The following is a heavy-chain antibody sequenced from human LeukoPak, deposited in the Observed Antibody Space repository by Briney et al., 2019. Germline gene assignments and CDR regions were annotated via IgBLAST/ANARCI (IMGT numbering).Heavy chain of an antibody. CDR3: ARGGSWSWDN. Sequence: GGSLRLSCVPSGFTVSSYWMNCVRQAPGKGLEWVAIIEPDGGEKFYADSVRGRFTISRDNAKNSLYLQMNSLRADDTAVYYCARGGSWSWDNWGQGTLVTVSS. J-gene: IGHJ4*02. V-gene: IGHV3-7*01. CDR2: IEPDGGEK. CDR1: GFTVSSYW. D-gene: IGHD2-8*02.